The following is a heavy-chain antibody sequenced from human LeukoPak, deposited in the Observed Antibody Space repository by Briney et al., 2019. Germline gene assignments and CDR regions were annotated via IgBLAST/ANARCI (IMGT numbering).Heavy chain of an antibody. CDR2: ISPTGSTT. CDR3: AKVWYSSRLFDD. Sequence: PGGSLRLSCTASGFSFSGHWMHWARQLPGKGLVWVSRISPTGSTTSYADSVKGRFTVSRDNAKNTLYLQVNNLRAEDTAVYYCAKVWYSSRLFDDWGQGTLVTV. CDR1: GFSFSGHW. D-gene: IGHD6-13*01. V-gene: IGHV3-74*01. J-gene: IGHJ4*02.